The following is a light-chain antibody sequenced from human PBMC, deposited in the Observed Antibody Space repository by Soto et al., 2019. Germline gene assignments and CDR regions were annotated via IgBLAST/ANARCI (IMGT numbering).Light chain of an antibody. Sequence: EVVLTQSPGTLSLSPGERVTLSCRASRSVASSYLAWYQQKPDRAPRLLIYGASSRATGIPDRFSGSGSATDFTLTISRLEPEDFAVYYCQQYAASPRTFGQGTKVDIK. J-gene: IGKJ1*01. V-gene: IGKV3-20*01. CDR2: GAS. CDR3: QQYAASPRT. CDR1: RSVASSY.